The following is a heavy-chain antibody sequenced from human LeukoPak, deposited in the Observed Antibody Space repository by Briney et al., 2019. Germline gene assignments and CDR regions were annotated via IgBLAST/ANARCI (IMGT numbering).Heavy chain of an antibody. D-gene: IGHD6-19*01. Sequence: GGSLRLSCAASGFTFSIYGMHWVRQAPGKGLEWVAVIWYDGSNKYYADSVKGRFTISRDNSKNTLYLQMNSLRAEDTAVYYCTKDLGSSGWSFDYWGQGTLVTVSS. CDR2: IWYDGSNK. V-gene: IGHV3-33*06. CDR3: TKDLGSSGWSFDY. J-gene: IGHJ4*02. CDR1: GFTFSIYG.